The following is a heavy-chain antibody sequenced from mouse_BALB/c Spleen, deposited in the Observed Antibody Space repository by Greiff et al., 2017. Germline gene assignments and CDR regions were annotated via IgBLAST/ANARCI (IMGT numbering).Heavy chain of an antibody. V-gene: IGHV1S56*01. D-gene: IGHD2-4*01. J-gene: IGHJ3*01. CDR1: GYTFTSYY. Sequence: QVQLKESGPELVKPGASVRISCKASGYTFTSYYIHWVKQRPGQGLEWIGWIYPGNVNTKYNEKFKGKATLTADKSSSTAYMQLSSLTSEDSAVYFCASMITTWFAYWGQGTLVTVSA. CDR3: ASMITTWFAY. CDR2: IYPGNVNT.